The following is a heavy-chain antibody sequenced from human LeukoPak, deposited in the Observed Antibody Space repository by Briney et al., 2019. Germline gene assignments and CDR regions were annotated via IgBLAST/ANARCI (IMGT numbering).Heavy chain of an antibody. CDR2: TYYSSKWYN. CDR1: GGSVSSNSAA. Sequence: SQTLSLTCAISGGSVSSNSAAWNWIRQSPSRGLEWLGRTYYSSKWYNDYAVSVKSRITINPDTSKNQFSLQLNSVTPEDTALYYCARGAVAVRNAFDIWGQGTMVTVSS. J-gene: IGHJ3*02. V-gene: IGHV6-1*01. CDR3: ARGAVAVRNAFDI. D-gene: IGHD6-19*01.